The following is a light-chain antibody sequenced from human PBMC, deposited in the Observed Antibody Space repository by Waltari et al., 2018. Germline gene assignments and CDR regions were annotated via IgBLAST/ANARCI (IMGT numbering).Light chain of an antibody. CDR1: NIENKS. V-gene: IGLV3-21*01. Sequence: SYVLPQPPSVSVAPGETARLTCGGNNIENKSVHWYRQRQGQAPVLVISYDSARPSGIPDRLSGSNSGNTATLTISRVEAGDEADYYCQVWDANTDPGVFGTGTEVTVL. J-gene: IGLJ1*01. CDR3: QVWDANTDPGV. CDR2: YDS.